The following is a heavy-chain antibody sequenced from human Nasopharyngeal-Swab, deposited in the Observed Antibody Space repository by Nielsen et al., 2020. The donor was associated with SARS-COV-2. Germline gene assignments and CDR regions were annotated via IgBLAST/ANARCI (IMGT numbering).Heavy chain of an antibody. D-gene: IGHD1-1*01. CDR1: GGSISSYY. CDR3: ARAWNDSAFDI. J-gene: IGHJ3*02. Sequence: SETLSLTCTVSGGSISSYYWSWIRQPPGKGLEWIGYIYYSGSTNYNPSLKSRVTISVDTSKNRFSLKLSSVTAADTAVYYCARAWNDSAFDIWGQGTMVTVSS. CDR2: IYYSGST. V-gene: IGHV4-59*01.